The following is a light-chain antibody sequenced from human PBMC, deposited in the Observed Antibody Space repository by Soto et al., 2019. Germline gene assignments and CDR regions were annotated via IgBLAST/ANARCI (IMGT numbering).Light chain of an antibody. J-gene: IGKJ3*01. Sequence: ELVLTQSPGTLSLSPGERGTLSCRASQSVSNNYLAWYQPKPGRAPRLLIYGAYTSATGIPDRFSGSGSGTDFTLTISRLEPEDLAVYYCQQYGSSPLTFGPGTKVDIK. V-gene: IGKV3-20*01. CDR3: QQYGSSPLT. CDR2: GAY. CDR1: QSVSNNY.